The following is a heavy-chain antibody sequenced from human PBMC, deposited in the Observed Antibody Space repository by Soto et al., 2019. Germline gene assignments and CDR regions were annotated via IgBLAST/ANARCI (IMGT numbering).Heavy chain of an antibody. Sequence: QITLKESGPTLMKPTQTLTLTCSFSGFSLSTHEVGVVWIRQPPGKAQEWLALIYWNDDARYSPSLKNRLTITKDTSKNQVVLTMTNMDPVDTATYYCVHDGKLGYTGYDRFDYWGQGILVTVSS. CDR1: GFSLSTHEVG. V-gene: IGHV2-5*01. CDR3: VHDGKLGYTGYDRFDY. D-gene: IGHD5-12*01. J-gene: IGHJ4*02. CDR2: IYWNDDA.